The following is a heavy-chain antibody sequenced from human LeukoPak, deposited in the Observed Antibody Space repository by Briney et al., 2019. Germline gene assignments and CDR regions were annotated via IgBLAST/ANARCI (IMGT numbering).Heavy chain of an antibody. CDR1: GGPISSGGYS. V-gene: IGHV4-30-4*07. D-gene: IGHD3-22*01. Sequence: SETLSLTCAVSGGPISSGGYSWSWIRQPPGKGLEWIGYIYYSDTYYNPSLKSRVTISADTSKNQFSLNLTSVTAADTAMYYCAREQWAYRSYYASSGYHDYWGQGTLVTVSS. CDR3: AREQWAYRSYYASSGYHDY. CDR2: IYYSDT. J-gene: IGHJ4*02.